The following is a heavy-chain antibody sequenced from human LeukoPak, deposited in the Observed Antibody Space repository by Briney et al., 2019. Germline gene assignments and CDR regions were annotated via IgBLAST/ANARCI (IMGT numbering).Heavy chain of an antibody. CDR1: GFTFSSYE. Sequence: PGGSLRLSCAASGFTFSSYEMNWVRQAPGKGLEWVSVIYSGGSTYYADSVKGRFTISRDNSKNTLYLQMNSLRAEDTAVYYCARGPLQTYYYYMDVWGKGTTVTISS. CDR2: IYSGGST. V-gene: IGHV3-66*01. CDR3: ARGPLQTYYYYMDV. J-gene: IGHJ6*03.